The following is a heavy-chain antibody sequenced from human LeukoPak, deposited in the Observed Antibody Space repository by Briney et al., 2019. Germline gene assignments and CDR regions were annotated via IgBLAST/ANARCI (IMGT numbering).Heavy chain of an antibody. CDR2: IIPIFGTA. CDR1: GGTFSSYA. J-gene: IGHJ5*02. Sequence: SVKVSCKASGGTFSSYAISWVRQAPGQGLEWMGGIIPIFGTANYAQKFQGRVTITADESTSTAYMELSSLRAEDTAVYYCARDFGDSYGYDWFDPWGQGTLVTVSS. D-gene: IGHD5-18*01. V-gene: IGHV1-69*13. CDR3: ARDFGDSYGYDWFDP.